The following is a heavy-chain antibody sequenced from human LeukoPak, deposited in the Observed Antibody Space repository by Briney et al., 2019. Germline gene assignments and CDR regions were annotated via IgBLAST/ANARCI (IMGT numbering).Heavy chain of an antibody. V-gene: IGHV1-18*01. D-gene: IGHD1-26*01. CDR3: ARDLAGVVGVTAWFDP. Sequence: GASVKVSCKASAYTFSSYAISWVRQAPGQGLEWMGWISASNGNTNYAQKLHGRVTMTTDTSTNTDYMELRSLRFDDTAVYYCARDLAGVVGVTAWFDPWGQGTLVTVSS. J-gene: IGHJ5*02. CDR1: AYTFSSYA. CDR2: ISASNGNT.